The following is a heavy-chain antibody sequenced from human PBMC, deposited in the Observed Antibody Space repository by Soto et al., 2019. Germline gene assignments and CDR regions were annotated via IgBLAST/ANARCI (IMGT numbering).Heavy chain of an antibody. D-gene: IGHD2-2*01. V-gene: IGHV3-23*01. CDR2: ISGSGSTT. CDR1: GFTFSNYA. J-gene: IGHJ4*02. Sequence: EVQLLDSGGGLVQPGGSLRLSCAASGFTFSNYAMSWVRQAPGKGLEWVSSISGSGSTTYYTDSVKGRFTISRDNSKSTLSLQMDSLRAEDTAIDYCAKTAAPRGAYYFDYWGQGTLLTVSS. CDR3: AKTAAPRGAYYFDY.